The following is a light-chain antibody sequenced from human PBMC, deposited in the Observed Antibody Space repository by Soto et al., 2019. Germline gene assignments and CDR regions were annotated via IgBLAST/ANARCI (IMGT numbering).Light chain of an antibody. Sequence: DIPMTQSPSTLSASVGDRVTITCRASQSLSSWLAWYQQQPGKAPKLLIYKASSLESGVPSRFSGSGSGTEFTLTISSLQPDDFATYYCQQYNTYPWTFGQGTKVEIK. J-gene: IGKJ1*01. CDR3: QQYNTYPWT. CDR1: QSLSSW. V-gene: IGKV1-5*03. CDR2: KAS.